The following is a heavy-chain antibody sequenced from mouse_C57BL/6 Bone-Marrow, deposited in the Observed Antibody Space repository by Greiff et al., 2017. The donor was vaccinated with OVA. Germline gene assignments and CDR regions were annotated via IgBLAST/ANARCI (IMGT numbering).Heavy chain of an antibody. CDR2: INPSSGYT. D-gene: IGHD2-2*01. CDR3: ARGQWFPFAY. J-gene: IGHJ3*01. V-gene: IGHV1-4*01. CDR1: GYTFTSYT. Sequence: QVQLKESGAELARPGASVKMSCKASGYTFTSYTMHWVKQRPGQGLEWIGYINPSSGYTKYNQKFKDKATLTADKSSSTAYMQLSSLTSEDSAVYYCARGQWFPFAYWGQGTLVTVSA.